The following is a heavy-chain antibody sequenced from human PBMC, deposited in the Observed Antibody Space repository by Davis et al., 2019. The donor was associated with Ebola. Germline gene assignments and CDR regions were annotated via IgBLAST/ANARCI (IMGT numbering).Heavy chain of an antibody. D-gene: IGHD5-12*01. CDR2: ISYDGSNK. Sequence: GESLKISCAASGFTFSSYGMHWVRQAPGKGLEWVAVISYDGSNKYYADSVKGRFTISRDNSKNTLYLQMNSLRAEDTAVYYCAKDLSAYLWYYYYGMDVWGQGTTVTVSS. CDR1: GFTFSSYG. V-gene: IGHV3-30*18. J-gene: IGHJ6*02. CDR3: AKDLSAYLWYYYYGMDV.